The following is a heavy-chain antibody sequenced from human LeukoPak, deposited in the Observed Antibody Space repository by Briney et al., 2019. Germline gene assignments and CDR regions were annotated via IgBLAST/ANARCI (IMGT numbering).Heavy chain of an antibody. V-gene: IGHV3-48*03. CDR2: ISSSGSTI. Sequence: GGSLRLSCAASGFTFSSYEMNWVCKTQGQGMDLVSYISSSGSTIYYADSVKGRFTISRDNAKNSLYLQMNSLRAEDTAVYYCARDLWFGDYYYYGMDVWGQGTTVTVSS. CDR3: ARDLWFGDYYYYGMDV. CDR1: GFTFSSYE. J-gene: IGHJ6*02. D-gene: IGHD3-10*01.